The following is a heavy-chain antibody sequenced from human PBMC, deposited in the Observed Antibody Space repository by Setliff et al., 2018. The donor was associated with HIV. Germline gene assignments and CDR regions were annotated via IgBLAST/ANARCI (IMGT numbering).Heavy chain of an antibody. CDR1: GGSITSSLYY. J-gene: IGHJ6*03. D-gene: IGHD4-17*01. CDR2: FYYSGFT. V-gene: IGHV4-31*03. Sequence: PSETLSLTCTVSGGSITSSLYYWTWIRQHPGKGLEWIGYFYYSGFTYYNPSLKSRVTISIDTSNNQFSLKLKSVTAADTAVYYCATPVTNRGYYYMDVWGKGTTVTVSS. CDR3: ATPVTNRGYYYMDV.